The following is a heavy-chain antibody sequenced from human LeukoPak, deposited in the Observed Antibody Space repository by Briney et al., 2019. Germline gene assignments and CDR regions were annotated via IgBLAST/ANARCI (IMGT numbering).Heavy chain of an antibody. D-gene: IGHD2-2*01. Sequence: GRSLRLSCAASGFTFSSYAMHWVRQAPGKGLEWVAVISYDGSNKYYADSVKGRFTISRDNSKNTLYLQMNSLRAEDTAVYYCARTPYMVVPAAMGAFDIWGQGTMVTVSS. J-gene: IGHJ3*02. CDR3: ARTPYMVVPAAMGAFDI. CDR2: ISYDGSNK. CDR1: GFTFSSYA. V-gene: IGHV3-30-3*01.